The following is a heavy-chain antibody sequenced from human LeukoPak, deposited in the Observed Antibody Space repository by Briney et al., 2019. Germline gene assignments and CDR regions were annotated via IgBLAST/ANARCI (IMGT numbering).Heavy chain of an antibody. D-gene: IGHD1-26*01. Sequence: ASVTVSCKASGGTFSSYAIGWVRQAPGQGLEWMGRIIPILGIANYAQKFQGRVTITADKSTSTAYMELSSLRSEDTAVYYCASHSGSYPFKIYYYYGMDVWGQGTTVTVSS. J-gene: IGHJ6*02. CDR1: GGTFSSYA. CDR3: ASHSGSYPFKIYYYYGMDV. CDR2: IIPILGIA. V-gene: IGHV1-69*04.